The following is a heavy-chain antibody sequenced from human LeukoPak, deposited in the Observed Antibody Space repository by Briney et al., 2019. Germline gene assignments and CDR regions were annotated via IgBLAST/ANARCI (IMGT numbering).Heavy chain of an antibody. CDR2: ISAYNGNT. V-gene: IGHV1-18*01. CDR3: ARGRITIFGVVTPFDI. J-gene: IGHJ3*02. CDR1: GYTFTSYG. Sequence: SVKVSCKASGYTFTSYGISWVRQAPGQGLEWMGWISAYNGNTNYAQKLQGRVTMTTDTSTSTAYMELRSLRSDDTAVYYCARGRITIFGVVTPFDIWGQGTMVTVSS. D-gene: IGHD3-3*01.